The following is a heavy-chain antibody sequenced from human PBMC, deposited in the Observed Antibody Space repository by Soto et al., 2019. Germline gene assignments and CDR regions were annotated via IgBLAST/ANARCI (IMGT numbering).Heavy chain of an antibody. D-gene: IGHD6-19*01. CDR3: VRGGGALAGTSWFDP. J-gene: IGHJ5*02. CDR1: GFTFSTYA. Sequence: VQLLESGGGLVQPGGSLRLSCAASGFTFSTYAMHWVRQAPGKGLEWVAVISYDGTNKYYADSVKGRFTISRDNSRNTLYLQVNSLRADDTAVYYCVRGGGALAGTSWFDPWGQGTLVTVSS. V-gene: IGHV3-30-3*01. CDR2: ISYDGTNK.